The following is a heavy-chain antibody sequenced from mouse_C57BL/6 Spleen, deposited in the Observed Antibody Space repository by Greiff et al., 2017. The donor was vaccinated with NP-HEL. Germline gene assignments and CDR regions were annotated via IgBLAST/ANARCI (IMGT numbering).Heavy chain of an antibody. CDR3: TRDRVNWDGFAY. J-gene: IGHJ3*01. CDR2: VSSGGDYI. D-gene: IGHD4-1*01. V-gene: IGHV5-9-1*02. CDR1: GFTFSSYA. Sequence: EVKVVESGEGLVKPGGSLKLSCAASGFTFSSYAMSWVRQTPEKRLEWVAYVSSGGDYIYYADTVKGRFTISRDNARNTLYLQMSSLKSEDTAMYYCTRDRVNWDGFAYWGQGTLVTVSA.